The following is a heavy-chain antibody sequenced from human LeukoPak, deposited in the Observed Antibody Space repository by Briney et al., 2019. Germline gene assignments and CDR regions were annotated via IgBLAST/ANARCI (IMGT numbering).Heavy chain of an antibody. CDR2: IRYDGSNK. V-gene: IGHV3-30*02. CDR1: GFTFSSYG. CDR3: AKGRPMVRGVNSGDYFDY. Sequence: GGSLRLSCAASGFTFSSYGMHWVRQAPGKGLEWVAFIRYDGSNKYYADSVKGRFTISRDNSKNTLYLQMNSLRAEDTAVYYCAKGRPMVRGVNSGDYFDYWGQGTLVTVSS. D-gene: IGHD3-10*01. J-gene: IGHJ4*02.